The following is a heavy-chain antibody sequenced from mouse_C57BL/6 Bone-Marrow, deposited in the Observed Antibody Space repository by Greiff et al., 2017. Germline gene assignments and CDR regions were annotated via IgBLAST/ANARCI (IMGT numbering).Heavy chain of an antibody. J-gene: IGHJ2*01. V-gene: IGHV14-4*01. CDR3: TTGHYYY. CDR1: GFNIKDDY. CDR2: IDPENGDT. Sequence: EVQLQQSGAELVRPGASVKLSCTASGFNIKDDYMHWVKQRPEQGLEWIGWIDPENGDTEYASKFQGKATITADTSSNTAYLQLSSLTSEDTAVYYCTTGHYYYWGQGTTLTVSS. D-gene: IGHD1-1*01.